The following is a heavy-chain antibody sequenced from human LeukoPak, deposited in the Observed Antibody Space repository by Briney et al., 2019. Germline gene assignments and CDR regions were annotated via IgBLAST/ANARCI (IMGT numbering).Heavy chain of an antibody. J-gene: IGHJ3*02. CDR3: AQTLRVRDAFDI. Sequence: ASVKVSCKASGYTFTDYYMHWVRQAPGQGLEWMGWINPNSGGTNYAQKFQGRVTMTRDTSISTAYMELSGLRSDDTAVYYCAQTLRVRDAFDIWGQGTMVTVSS. CDR1: GYTFTDYY. V-gene: IGHV1-2*02. D-gene: IGHD3-3*01. CDR2: INPNSGGT.